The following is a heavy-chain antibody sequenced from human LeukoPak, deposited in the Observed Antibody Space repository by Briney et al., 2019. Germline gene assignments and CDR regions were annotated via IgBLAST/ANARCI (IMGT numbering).Heavy chain of an antibody. D-gene: IGHD3-22*01. Sequence: SVKVSCKASGRTFSSYAISWVRQAPGQGLEWMGGIIPIFGTANYAQKFQGSVTITADESTSTAYMELSSLRSEDTAVYYCAREPMGGYDSSGYYRNQYYFDYWGQGTLVTVSS. CDR1: GRTFSSYA. CDR2: IIPIFGTA. V-gene: IGHV1-69*13. J-gene: IGHJ4*02. CDR3: AREPMGGYDSSGYYRNQYYFDY.